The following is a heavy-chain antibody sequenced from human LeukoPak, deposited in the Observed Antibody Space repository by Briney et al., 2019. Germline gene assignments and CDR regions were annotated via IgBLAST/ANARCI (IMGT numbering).Heavy chain of an antibody. V-gene: IGHV1-18*01. CDR3: ARSPKHYYDSSGYLNWFDP. CDR1: GYTFTSYG. J-gene: IGHJ5*02. D-gene: IGHD3-22*01. Sequence: GASVKVSCKASGYTFTSYGISWVRQAPGQGLEWMGWISAYNGNTNYAQKLQGRVTMTRDTSISTAYMELSRLRSDDTAVYYCARSPKHYYDSSGYLNWFDPWGQGTLVTVSS. CDR2: ISAYNGNT.